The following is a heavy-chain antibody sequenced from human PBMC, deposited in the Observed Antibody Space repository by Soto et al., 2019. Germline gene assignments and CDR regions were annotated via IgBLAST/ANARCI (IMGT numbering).Heavy chain of an antibody. J-gene: IGHJ5*02. CDR1: GFTFSTYA. D-gene: IGHD3-3*01. CDR3: AKRGLFLGWLTWFDP. CDR2: ISGSGGST. V-gene: IGHV3-23*01. Sequence: GGSLRLSCAASGFTFSTYAMSWVRQAPGKGLEWVSGISGSGGSTYYADSVKGRFTISRDNSKNTLYLQMNSLRAEDTAVYYCAKRGLFLGWLTWFDPWGQGTLVTVSS.